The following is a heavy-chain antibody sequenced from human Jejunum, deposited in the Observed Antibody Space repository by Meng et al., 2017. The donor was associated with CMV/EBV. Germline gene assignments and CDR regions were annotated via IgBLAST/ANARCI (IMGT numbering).Heavy chain of an antibody. V-gene: IGHV1-18*01. CDR2: ISTRNGET. D-gene: IGHD6-6*01. CDR3: ARGYSTSVWNY. J-gene: IGHJ4*02. CDR1: GNLLSISS. Sequence: CKSSGNLLSISSNINWVRLAPGQGPEWMGWISTRNGETNYAQNFQGRVTMTMDTSTSTVYLELRSLKSDDTALYYCARGYSTSVWNYWGQGALVTVSS.